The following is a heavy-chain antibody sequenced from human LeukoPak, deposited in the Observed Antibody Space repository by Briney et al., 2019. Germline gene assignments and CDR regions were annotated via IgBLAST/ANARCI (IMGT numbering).Heavy chain of an antibody. CDR2: ISSSSSYI. CDR3: ARDTSSYSSSWYYYYYMDV. V-gene: IGHV3-21*01. Sequence: GGSLRLSCAASGFTFSSYSMNWVRQAPGKGLEWVSSISSSSSYIYYADSVKGRFTISRDNAKNSLYLQMNSLRAEDTAVYYCARDTSSYSSSWYYYYYMDVWGKGTTVTVSS. D-gene: IGHD6-6*01. J-gene: IGHJ6*03. CDR1: GFTFSSYS.